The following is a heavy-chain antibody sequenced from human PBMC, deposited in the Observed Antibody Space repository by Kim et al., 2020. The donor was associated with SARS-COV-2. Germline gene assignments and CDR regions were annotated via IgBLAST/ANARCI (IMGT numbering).Heavy chain of an antibody. CDR3: ARGLVVPAVHDAFDI. V-gene: IGHV4-59*13. J-gene: IGHJ3*02. CDR1: GGSISSYY. D-gene: IGHD2-2*01. CDR2: IYYSGST. Sequence: SETLSLTCTVSGGSISSYYWSWIRQPPGKGLEWIGYIYYSGSTNYNPSLKSRVTISVDTSKNQFSLKLSSVTAADTAVYYCARGLVVPAVHDAFDIWGQGTMVTVSS.